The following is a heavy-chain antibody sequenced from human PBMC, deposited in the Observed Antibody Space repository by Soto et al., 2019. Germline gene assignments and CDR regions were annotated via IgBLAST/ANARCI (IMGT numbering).Heavy chain of an antibody. J-gene: IGHJ5*02. D-gene: IGHD3-10*01. V-gene: IGHV1-69*01. Sequence: QVQLVQSGAEVKKPGSSVKVSCKASGGTFSSYAISWVRQAPGQGLEWMGGIIPIFRTANYAQKFQGSVTITADESTSTAYLELSSLRSEDTAVYYCARDYVTRESGKAWFDPWGQGTLVTVSS. CDR3: ARDYVTRESGKAWFDP. CDR1: GGTFSSYA. CDR2: IIPIFRTA.